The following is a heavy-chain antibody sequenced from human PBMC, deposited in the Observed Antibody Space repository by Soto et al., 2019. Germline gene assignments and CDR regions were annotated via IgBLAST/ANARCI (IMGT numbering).Heavy chain of an antibody. CDR3: ARDWGSGSYYRTNYGMDV. V-gene: IGHV3-66*01. Sequence: GGVLRLSCASSGFTVSSNYMTLVRQAPGQGLEWVSTFYIDGNTYYADSVRGRFTLSRDNSKNTLYLQMNSLRAEDTAVYYCARDWGSGSYYRTNYGMDVWGQGTTVTVSS. J-gene: IGHJ6*02. D-gene: IGHD3-10*01. CDR1: GFTVSSNY. CDR2: FYIDGNT.